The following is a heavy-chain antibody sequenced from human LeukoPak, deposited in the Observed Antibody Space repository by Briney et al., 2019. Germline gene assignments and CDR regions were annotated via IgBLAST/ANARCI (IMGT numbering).Heavy chain of an antibody. V-gene: IGHV3-23*01. Sequence: GGSLRLSCAASGFTFSSYAMSWVRQAPGKGLGWVSSIGGSGATTFYADSVKGRFTISRDNSKNTLYLQMNSLRAEDTAVYYCAKKRVAVAGTHYFDYWGQGTLVTVSS. D-gene: IGHD6-19*01. CDR3: AKKRVAVAGTHYFDY. CDR2: IGGSGATT. J-gene: IGHJ4*02. CDR1: GFTFSSYA.